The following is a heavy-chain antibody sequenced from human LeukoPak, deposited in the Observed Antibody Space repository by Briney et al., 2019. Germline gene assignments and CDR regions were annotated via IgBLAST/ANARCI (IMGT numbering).Heavy chain of an antibody. Sequence: PGGSLRLSCAASGFTFSSFAMSWVRQAPGKGLEWVSAISGSGRSTYYADSMKGRYTISRDNSKNTLYLQMNSLRAEDTAIYYCAKDNKAAAFDYWGQGTLVTVSS. D-gene: IGHD6-13*01. J-gene: IGHJ4*02. CDR1: GFTFSSFA. CDR2: ISGSGRST. CDR3: AKDNKAAAFDY. V-gene: IGHV3-23*01.